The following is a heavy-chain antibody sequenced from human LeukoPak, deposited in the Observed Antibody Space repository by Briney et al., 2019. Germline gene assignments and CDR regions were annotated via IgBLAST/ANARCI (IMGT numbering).Heavy chain of an antibody. CDR2: FIYPGST. D-gene: IGHD3-22*01. J-gene: IGHJ1*01. CDR1: GGSITSYS. CDR3: ASTNSGSDSSGYYPEYFQH. V-gene: IGHV4-59*12. Sequence: SQTLSLTRPGSGGSITSYSWSCLRHPPGKALVWLGSFIYPGSTNYNPSLKSRVTISVDTSKNQFSLKLSSVTAADTAVYYCASTNSGSDSSGYYPEYFQHWGQGTLVTVSS.